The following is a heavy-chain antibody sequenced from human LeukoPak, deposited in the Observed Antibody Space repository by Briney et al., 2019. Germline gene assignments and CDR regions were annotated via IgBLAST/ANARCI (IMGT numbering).Heavy chain of an antibody. CDR2: ISSSGSTI. CDR1: GFTLSSYE. V-gene: IGHV3-48*03. Sequence: PGGSLRLSCAASGFTLSSYEMNWVRQAPGKGLEWVSYISSSGSTIYYADSVKGRFTISGDNAKNSLYLQMNSLRAEDTAVYYCARDRYYYDSRGYYFYDYWGQGTLVTVSS. D-gene: IGHD3-22*01. CDR3: ARDRYYYDSRGYYFYDY. J-gene: IGHJ4*02.